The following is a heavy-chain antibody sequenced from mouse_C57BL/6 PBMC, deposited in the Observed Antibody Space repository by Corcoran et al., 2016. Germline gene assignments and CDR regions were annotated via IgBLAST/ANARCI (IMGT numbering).Heavy chain of an antibody. CDR3: VSDSSGYRFAY. CDR2: IYTDTGEP. Sequence: QIQLVQSGPALKKPGETVQISCKASGYTFTEYPMHWVKQAPGKGFKWMVMIYTDTGEPTYAEEFKGRFAFSLVTSASTAYLQVNNLKNEDTATYFCVSDSSGYRFAYWGQGTLVTVSA. V-gene: IGHV9-1*01. CDR1: GYTFTEYP. J-gene: IGHJ3*01. D-gene: IGHD3-2*02.